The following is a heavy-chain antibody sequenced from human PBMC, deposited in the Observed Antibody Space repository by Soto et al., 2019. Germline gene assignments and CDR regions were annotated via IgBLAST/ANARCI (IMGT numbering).Heavy chain of an antibody. CDR1: GGSISSGDYY. CDR2: IYYSGST. D-gene: IGHD6-13*01. CDR3: ARSTWYHYFDY. J-gene: IGHJ4*02. V-gene: IGHV4-30-4*01. Sequence: QVQLQESGPGLVKPSQTLSLTCTVSGGSISSGDYYWSWIRQPPGKGLEWIGYIYYSGSTYYNPSIKSRVTIPVDTPKNQFSLKLSSVTAADTAVYYCARSTWYHYFDYWGQGTLVTVSS.